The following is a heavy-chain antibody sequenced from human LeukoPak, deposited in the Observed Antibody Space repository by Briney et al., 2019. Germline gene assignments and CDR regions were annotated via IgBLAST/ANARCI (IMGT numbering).Heavy chain of an antibody. CDR3: ARDPQGQWRRLDAFDI. J-gene: IGHJ3*02. D-gene: IGHD6-19*01. CDR1: GFTFSSYG. CDR2: IWDDGSKK. Sequence: GRSLRLSCAASGFTFSSYGMHWVRQAPGKGLEWVAVIWDDGSKKYYAGSVKGRFTISRDNSKITLYLQMTGLRAEDTAVYYCARDPQGQWRRLDAFDIWGQGTMVSVSS. V-gene: IGHV3-33*01.